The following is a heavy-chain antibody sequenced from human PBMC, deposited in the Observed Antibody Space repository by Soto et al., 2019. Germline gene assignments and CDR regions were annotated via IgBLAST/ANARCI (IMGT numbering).Heavy chain of an antibody. Sequence: EVQLVETGGGLIQPGGSLRLSCAASGFSVSSNYMNWVRQSPGKGLEWVSVIYSGGDTHYTDSVKGRCTVSRGTSENTLFLEMKSGRAEDTSIYYCARDPFSQYSHETSGFHNWGLGTLVTVSS. CDR3: ARDPFSQYSHETSGFHN. CDR2: IYSGGDT. V-gene: IGHV3-53*02. D-gene: IGHD3-22*01. CDR1: GFSVSSNY. J-gene: IGHJ4*02.